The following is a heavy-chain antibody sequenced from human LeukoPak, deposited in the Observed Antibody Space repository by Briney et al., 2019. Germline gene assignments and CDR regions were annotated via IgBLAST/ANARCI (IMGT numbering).Heavy chain of an antibody. J-gene: IGHJ4*02. V-gene: IGHV1-2*02. D-gene: IGHD5-12*01. CDR1: GYTFTGYY. Sequence: ASVKVSCKASGYTFTGYYMHWVRQAPGQGLEWMGWINPNSGGTNYAQKFQGRVTMTRDTSISTAYMELSRLRSDDTAVYYCARDPRGYSGYVEYYFDYWGQGTLVTVSS. CDR3: ARDPRGYSGYVEYYFDY. CDR2: INPNSGGT.